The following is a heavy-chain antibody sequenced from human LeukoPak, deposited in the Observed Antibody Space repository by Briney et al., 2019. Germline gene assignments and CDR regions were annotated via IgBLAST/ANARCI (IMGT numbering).Heavy chain of an antibody. CDR3: ARGGGPLDY. CDR1: GFTFSRHW. Sequence: GGSLRLSCAVSGFTFSRHWMSWVRQAPGKGLEWVANIKQDGSEKYYVDSVKGRFTISRENAKNSLYLQMNSLRAEDTAVYYCARGGGPLDYWGQGTLVTVSS. V-gene: IGHV3-7*01. J-gene: IGHJ4*02. CDR2: IKQDGSEK.